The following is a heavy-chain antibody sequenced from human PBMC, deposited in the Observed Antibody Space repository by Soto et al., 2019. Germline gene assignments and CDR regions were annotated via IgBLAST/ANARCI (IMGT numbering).Heavy chain of an antibody. CDR2: VYNSEST. J-gene: IGHJ4*02. D-gene: IGHD6-13*01. CDR1: GGSISSNY. Sequence: ETLSLTCTVSGGSISSNYWTWIRQPPGKGLEWIGYVYNSESTNYNPSLKSRVTISEDTSKNQFSLKVNSVTAADTAVYYCARYRRTAAAGYTLDFWGQGILVTVSS. CDR3: ARYRRTAAAGYTLDF. V-gene: IGHV4-59*01.